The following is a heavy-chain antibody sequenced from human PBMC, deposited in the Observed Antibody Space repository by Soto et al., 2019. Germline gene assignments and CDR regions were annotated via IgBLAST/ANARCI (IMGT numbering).Heavy chain of an antibody. Sequence: GGSLRLSCAASGFTFSSYGMHWVRQAPGKGLEWVAVIWYDGSNKYYADSVKGRFTISRDNSKNTLYLQMNSLRAEDTAVYYCAREGFIAAEEALDYWGQGTLVTVSS. V-gene: IGHV3-33*01. CDR2: IWYDGSNK. J-gene: IGHJ4*02. CDR1: GFTFSSYG. D-gene: IGHD6-13*01. CDR3: AREGFIAAEEALDY.